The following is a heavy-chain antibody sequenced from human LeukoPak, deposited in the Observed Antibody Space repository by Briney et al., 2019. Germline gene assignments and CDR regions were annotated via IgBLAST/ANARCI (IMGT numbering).Heavy chain of an antibody. Sequence: PGGSLRLSCAASGVTFSSYAMSWVRQAPGKGLDWVSAISGSGGSTYYADSVKGRFTISRDNSKNTLYLQMNSLRAEDTAVYYCAKSSLVVVTAGDYWGQGTLVTVSS. CDR3: AKSSLVVVTAGDY. CDR1: GVTFSSYA. J-gene: IGHJ4*02. CDR2: ISGSGGST. V-gene: IGHV3-23*01. D-gene: IGHD2-21*02.